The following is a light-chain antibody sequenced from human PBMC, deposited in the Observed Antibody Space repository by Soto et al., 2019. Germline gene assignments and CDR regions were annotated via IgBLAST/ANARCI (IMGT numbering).Light chain of an antibody. V-gene: IGKV1-5*03. J-gene: IGKJ1*01. CDR1: QSISSW. Sequence: DILMTQSPSTLSVSVGERVTITCRASQSISSWLAWYQQKPGKAPKLLIYKASSLETGVPSRFSGSGSGTEFTLTISSLQPEDFATYYCQQYNIYWTFGQGTKVEIK. CDR2: KAS. CDR3: QQYNIYWT.